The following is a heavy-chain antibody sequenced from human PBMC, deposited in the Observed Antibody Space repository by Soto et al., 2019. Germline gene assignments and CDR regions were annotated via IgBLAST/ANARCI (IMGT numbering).Heavy chain of an antibody. J-gene: IGHJ4*02. D-gene: IGHD3-16*02. Sequence: GGSLRLSCAASGFTFSNAWMSWVRQAPGKGLEWVGRIKSKTDGGTTDYAAPVKGRFTISRDDSKNTLYLQMNSLKTEDTAVYYCTTVGWLLPTFYDYIWGSYRYNFFDYWGQGTLVTVSS. V-gene: IGHV3-15*01. CDR2: IKSKTDGGTT. CDR1: GFTFSNAW. CDR3: TTVGWLLPTFYDYIWGSYRYNFFDY.